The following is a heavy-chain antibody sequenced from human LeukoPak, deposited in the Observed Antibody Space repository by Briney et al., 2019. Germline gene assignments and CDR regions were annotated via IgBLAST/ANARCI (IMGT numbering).Heavy chain of an antibody. CDR1: GGSISSYH. CDR2: YSGNT. J-gene: IGHJ4*02. CDR3: ARDGGSGWYYFDY. Sequence: PSETLSLTCTVSGGSISSYHWNWIRQPPGKGLEWIAYYSGNTNYNPSLKSRVTISVDMSKNQFSLKLSSVTAADTAVYYCARDGGSGWYYFDYWGQGTLVTVSS. D-gene: IGHD6-19*01. V-gene: IGHV4-59*12.